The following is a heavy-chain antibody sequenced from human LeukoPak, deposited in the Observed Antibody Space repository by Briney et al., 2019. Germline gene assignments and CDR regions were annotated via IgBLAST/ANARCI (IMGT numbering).Heavy chain of an antibody. Sequence: ASVKVSCKASGGTFSSYAINWVRQAPGQGLEWMGWMNTDTGNPTYAQAFIGRFVFSLDTSVSTAYLQISSLKADDTAVYYCAREKFGEFHNWFDPWGQGTLVTVSS. CDR1: GGTFSSYA. CDR3: AREKFGEFHNWFDP. D-gene: IGHD3-10*01. CDR2: MNTDTGNP. V-gene: IGHV7-4-1*02. J-gene: IGHJ5*02.